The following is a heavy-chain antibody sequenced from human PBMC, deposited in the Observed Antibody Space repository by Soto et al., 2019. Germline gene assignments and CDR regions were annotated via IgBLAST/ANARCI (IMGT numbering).Heavy chain of an antibody. D-gene: IGHD2-2*01. CDR1: GYTFTGYY. CDR2: INPNSGGT. CDR3: AKTCPYCSSTSCYYFDY. J-gene: IGHJ4*02. V-gene: IGHV1-2*04. Sequence: ASVKVSCKASGYTFTGYYMHWVRQAPGQGLEWMGWINPNSGGTNYAQKFQGWVTMTRDTSISTAYMELSRLRSDDTALYYCAKTCPYCSSTSCYYFDYWGQGTLVTVSS.